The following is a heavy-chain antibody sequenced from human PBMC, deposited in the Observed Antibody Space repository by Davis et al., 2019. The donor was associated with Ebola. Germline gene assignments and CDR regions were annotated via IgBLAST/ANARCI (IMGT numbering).Heavy chain of an antibody. J-gene: IGHJ3*02. V-gene: IGHV5-51*01. CDR3: ASLRRTITGMDDAFDI. CDR1: GYSFSNYW. CDR2: IFPGDSDT. Sequence: KVSCKGSGYSFSNYWIGWVRQMPGKGLEWMGIIFPGDSDTRYSPSFRGQVTISADKSIKTAFLQWSSLKASDTAMYYCASLRRTITGMDDAFDIWGQGTMVTVSS. D-gene: IGHD2-8*02.